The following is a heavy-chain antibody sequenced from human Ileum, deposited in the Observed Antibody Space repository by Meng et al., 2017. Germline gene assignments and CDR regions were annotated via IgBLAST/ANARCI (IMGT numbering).Heavy chain of an antibody. D-gene: IGHD2-15*01. J-gene: IGHJ5*02. CDR2: INHSGST. Sequence: GSLRLSCAVYGGSFSGYYWSWIRQPPGKGLEWIGEINHSGSTNYNPSLKSRVTISVDTSKNQFSLKLSSVTAADTAVYYCARGIPGYCSGGSCYCWFDPWGQGTQVT. V-gene: IGHV4-34*01. CDR3: ARGIPGYCSGGSCYCWFDP. CDR1: GGSFSGYY.